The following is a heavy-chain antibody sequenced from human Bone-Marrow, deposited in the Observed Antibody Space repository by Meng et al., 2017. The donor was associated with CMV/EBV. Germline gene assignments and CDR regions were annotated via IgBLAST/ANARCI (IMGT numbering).Heavy chain of an antibody. V-gene: IGHV3-11*01. CDR1: GFPLRDYY. J-gene: IGHJ6*02. D-gene: IGHD2-2*01. CDR2: ISSSGSSI. Sequence: SLKISCAGSGFPLRDYYMSWIRQAPRKGLEWVSYISSSGSSIYYADPVKGRFTIPRDNSKYTLYLQMPSLRAEDTAVYYCAKDPTHCSSTSCKMSKYVIDVWGQGTTVTVSS. CDR3: AKDPTHCSSTSCKMSKYVIDV.